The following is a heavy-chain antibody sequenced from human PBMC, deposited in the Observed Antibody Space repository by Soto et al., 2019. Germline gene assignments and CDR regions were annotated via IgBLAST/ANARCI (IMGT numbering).Heavy chain of an antibody. V-gene: IGHV3-30-3*01. CDR2: ISYDGSNK. Sequence: GGSLRLSCAASGFTFGSYARHWVRQAPGKGLEWVAVISYDGSNKYYADSVKGRFTISRDNSKNTLYLQMNSLRTEDTAVYYCARPLWRDDYNWGYFDLWGRGTLVTVSS. CDR1: GFTFGSYA. J-gene: IGHJ2*01. D-gene: IGHD4-4*01. CDR3: ARPLWRDDYNWGYFDL.